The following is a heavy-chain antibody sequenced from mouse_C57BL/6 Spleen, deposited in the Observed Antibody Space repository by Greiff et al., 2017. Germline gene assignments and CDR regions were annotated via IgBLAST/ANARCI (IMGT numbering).Heavy chain of an antibody. D-gene: IGHD2-1*01. CDR3: ARWGYGNYVAY. CDR1: GYAFTNYS. J-gene: IGHJ3*01. CDR2: INPGSGGT. V-gene: IGHV1-54*01. Sequence: QVQLQQSGAELVRPGTSVKVSCKASGYAFTNYSIEWVKQRPGQGLEWIGVINPGSGGTNYNEKFKGKATLTADKSSSTAYMQLSSLTSEDAAGYFCARWGYGNYVAYWGQGTLVTVAA.